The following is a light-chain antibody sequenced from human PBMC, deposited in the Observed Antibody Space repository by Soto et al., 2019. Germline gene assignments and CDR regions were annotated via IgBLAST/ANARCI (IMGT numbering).Light chain of an antibody. V-gene: IGKV1-5*03. J-gene: IGKJ1*01. CDR3: QQYNSYPWA. Sequence: DIQMTQSPSTLSASVGDRVTITCRASQSISSWLAWYQQKPGKAPKLLIYKASSLESGVPSRFIGSGSGTEITVTISSLQPDDFATYYCQQYNSYPWACGQGPKVEIK. CDR1: QSISSW. CDR2: KAS.